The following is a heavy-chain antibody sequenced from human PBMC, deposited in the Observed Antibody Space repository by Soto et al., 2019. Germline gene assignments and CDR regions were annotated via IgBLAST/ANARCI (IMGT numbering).Heavy chain of an antibody. Sequence: SETLSLTCTVSGGSVNSVDYYWSWIRQPPAEGLEWIGYIFFSGSTDYNPSLKSRVSISVDTSKNQFSLELSSVTAADTAVYYCARVFGFGGMDVWGQGTTVTVSS. J-gene: IGHJ6*02. CDR1: GGSVNSVDYY. D-gene: IGHD3-10*01. CDR3: ARVFGFGGMDV. V-gene: IGHV4-30-4*01. CDR2: IFFSGST.